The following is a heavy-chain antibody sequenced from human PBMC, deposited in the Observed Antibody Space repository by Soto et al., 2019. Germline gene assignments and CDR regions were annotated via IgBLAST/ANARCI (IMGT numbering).Heavy chain of an antibody. CDR1: GGSISSGGYY. V-gene: IGHV4-31*03. CDR2: IYYSGST. Sequence: PSETLSLTCTVSGGSISSGGYYWSWIRQHPGKGLEWIGYIYYSGSTYYNPSLKSRVTISVDTSKNQFSLKLSSVTAADTAVYYCARAPQDYYYGSGSYYNYWFDPWGQGTLVTVSS. D-gene: IGHD3-10*01. J-gene: IGHJ5*02. CDR3: ARAPQDYYYGSGSYYNYWFDP.